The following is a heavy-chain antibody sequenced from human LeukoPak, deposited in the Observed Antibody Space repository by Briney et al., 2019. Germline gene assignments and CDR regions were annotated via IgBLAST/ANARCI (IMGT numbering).Heavy chain of an antibody. V-gene: IGHV4-34*01. CDR2: INHSGST. J-gene: IGHJ6*03. CDR3: ARAANYYYYMDV. Sequence: SETLSLTCAVYGGSFSGYYWSWIRQPPGKGLEWIGEINHSGSTNYNPSLKSRVTISVDTSKNQFSLKLSSVTAADTAVYYCARAANYYYYMDVWGKGTTVTVSS. CDR1: GGSFSGYY.